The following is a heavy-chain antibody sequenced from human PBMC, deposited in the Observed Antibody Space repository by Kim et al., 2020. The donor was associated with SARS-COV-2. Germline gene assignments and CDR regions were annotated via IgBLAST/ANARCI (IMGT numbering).Heavy chain of an antibody. CDR1: GYTFTGYY. CDR2: INPNSGGT. D-gene: IGHD2-15*01. J-gene: IGHJ6*02. Sequence: ASVKVSCKASGYTFTGYYMHWVRQAPGQGLEWMGWINPNSGGTNYAQKFQGRVTMTRDTSISTAYMELSRLRSDDTAVYYCARDPPYCSGGSCYVYYYYGMDVWGQGTTVTVSS. V-gene: IGHV1-2*02. CDR3: ARDPPYCSGGSCYVYYYYGMDV.